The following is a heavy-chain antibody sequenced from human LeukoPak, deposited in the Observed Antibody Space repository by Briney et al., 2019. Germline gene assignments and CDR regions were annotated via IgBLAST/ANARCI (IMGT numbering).Heavy chain of an antibody. CDR2: ISSDGSNK. V-gene: IGHV3-30*18. Sequence: GGSLRLSCAASGFTFSTYGMHWVRQAPGKGLEWVAVISSDGSNKFYADSVKGRFTISRDGSKNTLYLQMNSLRPDDTAVYFCAKPQVTANWYYFHYWGQGTLVTVSS. CDR1: GFTFSTYG. J-gene: IGHJ4*02. CDR3: AKPQVTANWYYFHY. D-gene: IGHD2-21*02.